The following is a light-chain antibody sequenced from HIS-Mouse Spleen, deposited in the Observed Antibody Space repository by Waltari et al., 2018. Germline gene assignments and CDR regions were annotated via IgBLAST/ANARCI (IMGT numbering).Light chain of an antibody. CDR3: YSTDSSGNHRV. CDR2: EDS. J-gene: IGLJ2*01. V-gene: IGLV3-10*01. Sequence: SYELTQPPSVSVSPGQTARITCPGDALPKKYAYWYQQQSGQAPVLVIYEDSKRPSGNPESISGSSSGTMATLTISGAQVEDEADYYCYSTDSSGNHRVFGGGTKLTVL. CDR1: ALPKKY.